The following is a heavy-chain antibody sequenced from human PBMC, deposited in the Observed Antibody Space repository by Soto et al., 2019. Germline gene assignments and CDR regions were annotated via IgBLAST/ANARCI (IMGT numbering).Heavy chain of an antibody. D-gene: IGHD6-13*01. CDR1: GFTFSSYA. CDR2: ISGSGGST. CDR3: AKFHRGAAAGNWYFDY. Sequence: GESLKISCAASGFTFSSYAMSWVRQAPGKGLEWVSAISGSGGSTYYADSVKGRFTISRDNSKNTLYLQMNSLRAEDTAVYYCAKFHRGAAAGNWYFDYWGQGTLVTVSS. V-gene: IGHV3-23*01. J-gene: IGHJ4*02.